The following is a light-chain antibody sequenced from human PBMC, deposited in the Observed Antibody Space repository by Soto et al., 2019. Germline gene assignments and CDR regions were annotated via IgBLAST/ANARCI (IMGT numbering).Light chain of an antibody. J-gene: IGKJ1*01. V-gene: IGKV3-20*01. CDR1: QSVSSSY. CDR3: QQYGSSPGT. Sequence: EIVLTQSPGTLSLSPGERATLSCRASQSVSSSYLAWYQQKPGQAPRLLIYGASSRATGIPDRFSGSGSGTDITLTTSRLEPEDFAVYYCQQYGSSPGTFGQGTKVEI. CDR2: GAS.